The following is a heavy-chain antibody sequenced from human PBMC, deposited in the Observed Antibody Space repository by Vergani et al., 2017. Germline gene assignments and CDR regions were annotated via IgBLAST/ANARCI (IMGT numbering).Heavy chain of an antibody. J-gene: IGHJ4*02. CDR1: GGSISSGSYY. V-gene: IGHV4-61*02. Sequence: QVQLQESGPGLVKPSQTLSLTCTVSGGSISSGSYYWSWIRQPAGKGLEWIGRIYTSGSTNYNPSLKSRVTISVDTSKNQFSLKLSSVTAADTAVYYCARQRRGATASSYYFDYLGQGTLVTVSS. CDR3: ARQRRGATASSYYFDY. D-gene: IGHD1-26*01. CDR2: IYTSGST.